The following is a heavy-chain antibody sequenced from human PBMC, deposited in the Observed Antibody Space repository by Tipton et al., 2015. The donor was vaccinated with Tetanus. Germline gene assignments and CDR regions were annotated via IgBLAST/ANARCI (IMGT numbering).Heavy chain of an antibody. V-gene: IGHV5-51*01. J-gene: IGHJ5*02. CDR3: ARHFGEMLYAPFRFDP. D-gene: IGHD3-3*01. Sequence: QLVQSRAEVKKPGESLNISCKASGYNFATFWIAWVRQMPGKGLEWMGIIYPGDSDTRYSPSFQGQVTMSVDRSTATAYLQWGSLKASDTAIYYCARHFGEMLYAPFRFDPWGQGTLVTVSS. CDR2: IYPGDSDT. CDR1: GYNFATFW.